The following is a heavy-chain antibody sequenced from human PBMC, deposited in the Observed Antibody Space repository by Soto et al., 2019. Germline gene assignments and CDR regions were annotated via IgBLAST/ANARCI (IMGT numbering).Heavy chain of an antibody. CDR1: VFTFHNFA. V-gene: IGHV3-23*01. Sequence: GSLRLSCAASVFTFHNFAMSWVRQAPGKGLEWVSAISANGHSTYYADSVKGRFTISRDNSKNTVYLQMDSLRAEDTALYFCAKDQVISSGWSSPFDYWGQGALVTVSS. CDR2: ISANGHST. CDR3: AKDQVISSGWSSPFDY. D-gene: IGHD6-19*01. J-gene: IGHJ4*02.